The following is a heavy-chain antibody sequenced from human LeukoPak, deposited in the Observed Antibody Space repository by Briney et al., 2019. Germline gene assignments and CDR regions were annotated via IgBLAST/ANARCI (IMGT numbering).Heavy chain of an antibody. J-gene: IGHJ4*02. V-gene: IGHV1-24*01. D-gene: IGHD3-22*01. CDR1: GYTLTELS. CDR2: FDPQHGET. CDR3: ARYPRDSSGFYYFDY. Sequence: ASVKVSCKVSGYTLTELSMHWVRQAPGKGLEWMGTFDPQHGETIYAQKFQGRVTMTGDTSTDTAYMELSSLRSEDTAVYYCARYPRDSSGFYYFDYWGQGTLVTVSS.